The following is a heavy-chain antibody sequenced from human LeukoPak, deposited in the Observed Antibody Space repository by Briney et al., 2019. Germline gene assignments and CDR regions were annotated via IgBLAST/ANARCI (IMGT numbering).Heavy chain of an antibody. CDR1: GFTFSSYG. J-gene: IGHJ6*03. CDR3: ARAMVRGVIITHYYYYYMDV. D-gene: IGHD3-10*01. Sequence: GGSLRLSCAASGFTFSSYGMSWIRQAPGKGLEWVSYISSSGSTIYYADSVKGRFTISRDNAKNSLYLQMNSLRAEDTAVYYCARAMVRGVIITHYYYYYMDVWGKGTTVTISS. V-gene: IGHV3-11*01. CDR2: ISSSGSTI.